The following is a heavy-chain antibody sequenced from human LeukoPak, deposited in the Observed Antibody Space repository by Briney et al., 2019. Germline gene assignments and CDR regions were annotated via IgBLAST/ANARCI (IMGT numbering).Heavy chain of an antibody. CDR3: ARAGTSINYYYYYMDV. D-gene: IGHD6-13*01. CDR2: INHSGST. V-gene: IGHV4-34*01. CDR1: GGSFSGYY. Sequence: SETLSLTCAVYGGSFSGYYWSWIRQPPGKGLEWIGEINHSGSTNYNPSLKSRVTISVDTSKNQFSLKLSSVTAADTAVYYCARAGTSINYYYYYMDVWGKGATVTISS. J-gene: IGHJ6*03.